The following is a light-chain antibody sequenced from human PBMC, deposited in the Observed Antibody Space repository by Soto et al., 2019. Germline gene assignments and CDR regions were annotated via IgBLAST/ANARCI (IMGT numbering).Light chain of an antibody. J-gene: IGLJ2*01. CDR3: HSYDSSLSGVV. CDR2: GNI. Sequence: QSVLTQPPSVSGAPGQRVTISCTGSSSNIGAGYEVHWYQQLPGTAPKLLIYGNIYRPSGVPDRFSGSKSGTSVSLAITGFQAEYEADYHCHSYDSSLSGVVFGGGTQLTVL. CDR1: SSNIGAGYE. V-gene: IGLV1-40*01.